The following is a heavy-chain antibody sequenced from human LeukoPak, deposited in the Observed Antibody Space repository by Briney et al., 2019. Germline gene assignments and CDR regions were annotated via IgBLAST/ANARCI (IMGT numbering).Heavy chain of an antibody. CDR2: IKQDGSDK. CDR1: GFTFSNYR. Sequence: GGSLRLSCAASGFTFSNYRMSWVRQAPGKGLEWVANIKQDGSDKYYVDSVKGRFTISRDNAKNSLLLQMNSLRAEDTAVYYCARDHKRYYYDSSAYMDVWGKGTTVTISS. J-gene: IGHJ6*03. D-gene: IGHD3-22*01. CDR3: ARDHKRYYYDSSAYMDV. V-gene: IGHV3-7*01.